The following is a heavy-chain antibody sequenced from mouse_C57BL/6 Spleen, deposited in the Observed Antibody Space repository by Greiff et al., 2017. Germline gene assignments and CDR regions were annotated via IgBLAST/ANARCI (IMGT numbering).Heavy chain of an antibody. CDR1: GYTFTDYY. V-gene: IGHV1-26*01. J-gene: IGHJ2*01. CDR3: ASYDGYYY. Sequence: EVQLQQSGPELVKPGASVKISCKASGYTFTDYYMNWVKQSHGKSLEWIGDSNPNYGGTSYNQKFKGKATLTVDKSSSTAYMELRSLTSEDSAVYYCASYDGYYYWGQGTTLTVSS. D-gene: IGHD2-3*01. CDR2: SNPNYGGT.